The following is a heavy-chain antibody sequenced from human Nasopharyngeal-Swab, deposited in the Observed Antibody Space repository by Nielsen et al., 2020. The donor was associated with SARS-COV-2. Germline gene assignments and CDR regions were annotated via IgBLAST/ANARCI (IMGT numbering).Heavy chain of an antibody. CDR1: GGTFSSYA. Sequence: SVKVSCKASGGTFSSYAISWVRQAPGQGLEWMGGIIPIFGTANYAQKFQGRVTITADESTSTAYMELSSLRSEDTAVYYCARGGGVDEYRYYYYGMDVWGQGATVTVSS. J-gene: IGHJ6*02. CDR2: IIPIFGTA. V-gene: IGHV1-69*13. CDR3: ARGGGVDEYRYYYYGMDV. D-gene: IGHD5-12*01.